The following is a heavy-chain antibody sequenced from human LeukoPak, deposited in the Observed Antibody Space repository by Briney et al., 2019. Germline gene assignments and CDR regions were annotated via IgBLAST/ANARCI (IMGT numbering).Heavy chain of an antibody. CDR1: GFTFGRYA. V-gene: IGHV3-23*01. J-gene: IGHJ4*02. CDR3: AKALSTSRGWSY. CDR2: ISGSGGST. D-gene: IGHD6-19*01. Sequence: GGSLRLSCAASGFTFGRYAMIWVRQAPGKGLEWVSGISGSGGSTYYADSVKGRSTISRDNSKSTLYLQMNSLRAEDTAVYYCAKALSTSRGWSYWGRAPLVTVSS.